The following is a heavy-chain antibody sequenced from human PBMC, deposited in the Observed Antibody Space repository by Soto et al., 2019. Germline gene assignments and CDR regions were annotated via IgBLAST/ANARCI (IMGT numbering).Heavy chain of an antibody. Sequence: WASVKVSCKASGYTFTSYDINWVRQATGQGLEWMGWMNPNSGNTGYAQKFQGRVTMTRNTSISTAYMELSSLRSEDTAVYYCARGRVFGVVSNYYYGMDVWGQGTTVTVSS. CDR3: ARGRVFGVVSNYYYGMDV. V-gene: IGHV1-8*01. CDR2: MNPNSGNT. CDR1: GYTFTSYD. J-gene: IGHJ6*02. D-gene: IGHD3-3*01.